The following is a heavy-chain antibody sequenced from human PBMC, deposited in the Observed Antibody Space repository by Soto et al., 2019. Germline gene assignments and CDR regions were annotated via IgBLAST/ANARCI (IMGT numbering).Heavy chain of an antibody. J-gene: IGHJ4*02. Sequence: SETLSLTCTVSGGSISSSSYYWGWIRQPPGKGLEWIGSIYYSGSTYYNPSLKSRVTISVDTSKNQFSLKLSSVTAADTAVYYCASVLLWFGEPYYFDYWGQGTLVTVSS. CDR2: IYYSGST. V-gene: IGHV4-39*01. CDR1: GGSISSSSYY. D-gene: IGHD3-10*01. CDR3: ASVLLWFGEPYYFDY.